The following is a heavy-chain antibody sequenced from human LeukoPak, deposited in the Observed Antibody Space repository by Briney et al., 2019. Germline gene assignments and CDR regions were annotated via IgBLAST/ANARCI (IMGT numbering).Heavy chain of an antibody. CDR2: IYYNGNT. CDR3: ARGRLTMIVVVDFDI. V-gene: IGHV4-59*01. CDR1: GGSISSYY. J-gene: IGHJ3*02. Sequence: SETLSLTCAVSGGSISSYYWSWIRQSPGKGLEWIGYIYYNGNTNSNPSLKSRPTISVDTSKHQFSLKLTSVTAADTAVYYCARGRLTMIVVVDFDIWGQGTMVTVSS. D-gene: IGHD3-22*01.